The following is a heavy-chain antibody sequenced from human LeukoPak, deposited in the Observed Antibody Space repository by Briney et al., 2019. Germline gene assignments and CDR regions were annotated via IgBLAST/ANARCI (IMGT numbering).Heavy chain of an antibody. CDR1: GFRFSNYW. J-gene: IGHJ6*03. CDR3: ARDNGVVHGVYYMDV. D-gene: IGHD3-3*01. Sequence: GGSLRLSCAASGFRFSNYWMTWVRQAPGKGLEWVADIKQDGSEKLYVNSVRGRFTISRDNAKMSLFLQMNSLRAEDTAVYYCARDNGVVHGVYYMDVWGKGTTVTVS. CDR2: IKQDGSEK. V-gene: IGHV3-7*01.